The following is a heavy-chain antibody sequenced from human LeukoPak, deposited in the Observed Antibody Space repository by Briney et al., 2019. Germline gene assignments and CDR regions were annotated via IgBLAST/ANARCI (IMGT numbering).Heavy chain of an antibody. D-gene: IGHD3-22*01. CDR1: GGSISSYY. CDR3: ARQDAGWLPDY. J-gene: IGHJ4*02. V-gene: IGHV4-59*08. Sequence: SETLSLTCTVSGGSISSYYWSWIRQPPGKGLEWIGYIYYSGSTNYNPSLKSRVTISVDTSKNQFFLKLSSVTAADTAVYYCARQDAGWLPDYWGQGTLVTVSS. CDR2: IYYSGST.